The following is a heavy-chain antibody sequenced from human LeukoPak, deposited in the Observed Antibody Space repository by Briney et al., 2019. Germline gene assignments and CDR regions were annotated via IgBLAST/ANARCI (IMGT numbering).Heavy chain of an antibody. CDR3: ARGDDALWRGQYKHPQDLDY. J-gene: IGHJ4*01. Sequence: SETLSLTCTVSGGSINSLDLWSWVRQPPGKGLEWIGEMYLSGTTHSNPSVKSRATISIDKSKNQFFLNLSSVTAADTAVYYCARGDDALWRGQYKHPQDLDYWGQGTLVTVSS. V-gene: IGHV4-4*02. CDR1: GGSINSLDL. CDR2: MYLSGTT. D-gene: IGHD1-1*01.